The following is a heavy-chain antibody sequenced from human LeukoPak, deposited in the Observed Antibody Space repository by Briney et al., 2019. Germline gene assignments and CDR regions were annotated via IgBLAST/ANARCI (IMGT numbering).Heavy chain of an antibody. V-gene: IGHV4-4*09. D-gene: IGHD2-15*01. J-gene: IGHJ4*02. CDR3: ARHNPGWVVADYFDY. CDR2: IYTSGST. Sequence: SETLSLTCAVYGGSFSGYYWSWIRQPPGKGLEWIGYIYTSGSTNYNPSLKSRVTISVDTSKNQFSLKLSSVTAADTAVYYCARHNPGWVVADYFDYWGQGTLVTVSS. CDR1: GGSFSGYY.